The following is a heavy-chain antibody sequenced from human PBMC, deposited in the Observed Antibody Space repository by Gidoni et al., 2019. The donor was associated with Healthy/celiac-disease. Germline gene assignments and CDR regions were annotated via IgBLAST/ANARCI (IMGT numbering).Heavy chain of an antibody. J-gene: IGHJ6*02. Sequence: EMQLVESEGGVVQPAVSLRLSCSASGFAVSTNYMSWVRKAPGKGLEWVSVIYSGGSTYYADSVKGRFTISRHNSKNTLYLQMNSLRAEDTAVYYCATSPMQIYYYGMDVWGQGTTVTVSS. CDR1: GFAVSTNY. V-gene: IGHV3-53*04. CDR3: ATSPMQIYYYGMDV. CDR2: IYSGGST.